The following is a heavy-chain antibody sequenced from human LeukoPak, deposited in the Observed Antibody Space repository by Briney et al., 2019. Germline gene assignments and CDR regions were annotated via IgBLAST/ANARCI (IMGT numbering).Heavy chain of an antibody. Sequence: ASVKVSCKASGYTFTSYYMHWVRQAPGQGLEWMGIINPSGGSTSYAQKFQGRVTMTRDTSTSTVYMELSRLRSEDTAVYYCARDAVRGSHTNYYYYGMDVWGQGTTVTVSS. J-gene: IGHJ6*02. CDR2: INPSGGST. D-gene: IGHD3-10*01. CDR3: ARDAVRGSHTNYYYYGMDV. CDR1: GYTFTSYY. V-gene: IGHV1-46*01.